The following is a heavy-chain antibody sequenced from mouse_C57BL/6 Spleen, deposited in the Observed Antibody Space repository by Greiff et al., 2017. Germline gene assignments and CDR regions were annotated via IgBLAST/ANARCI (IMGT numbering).Heavy chain of an antibody. V-gene: IGHV1-82*01. CDR2: IYPGDGDT. CDR1: GYAFSSSW. Sequence: VQLQQSGPELVKPGASVKISCKASGYAFSSSWMNWVKQRPGKGLEWIGRIYPGDGDTNYNGKFKGKATLTADKSSSTAYMQLSSLTSEDSAVYFCARMPNYYGSSHWYFDVWGTGTTVTVSS. D-gene: IGHD1-1*01. J-gene: IGHJ1*03. CDR3: ARMPNYYGSSHWYFDV.